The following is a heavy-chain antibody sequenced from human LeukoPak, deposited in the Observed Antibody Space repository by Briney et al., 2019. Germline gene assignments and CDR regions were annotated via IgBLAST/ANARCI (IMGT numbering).Heavy chain of an antibody. CDR3: ARSIYDSSGYYNCPPGFDY. V-gene: IGHV4-59*01. J-gene: IGHJ4*02. CDR1: GGSISSYY. Sequence: SETLSLTCTVSGGSISSYYWSWIRQPPGKGLEWIGYIYYSGSTNYNPSLKSRVTISVDTSKNQFSLKLSSVTAADTAVYYCARSIYDSSGYYNCPPGFDYWGQGTLVTVSS. CDR2: IYYSGST. D-gene: IGHD3-22*01.